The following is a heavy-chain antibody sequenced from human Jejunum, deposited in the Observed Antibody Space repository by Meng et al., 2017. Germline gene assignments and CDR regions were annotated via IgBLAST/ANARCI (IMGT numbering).Heavy chain of an antibody. CDR3: ARDMPYGSGSFDY. CDR1: GFTFVSYA. Sequence: ASVKVSCKASGFTFVSYAIYWVRQAPGQGLEWMGWITAGNGNTKYSQKFQGRVTITRDTSASTAYMQLSSLRAEDTAVYYCARDMPYGSGSFDYWGQGTLVTVSS. J-gene: IGHJ4*02. D-gene: IGHD3-10*01. V-gene: IGHV1-3*01. CDR2: ITAGNGNT.